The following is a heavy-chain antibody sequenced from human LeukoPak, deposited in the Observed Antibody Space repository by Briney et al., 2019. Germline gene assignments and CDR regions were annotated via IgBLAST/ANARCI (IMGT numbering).Heavy chain of an antibody. CDR2: IYYSGST. D-gene: IGHD5-18*01. J-gene: IGHJ3*02. Sequence: SETLSLTCTVSGGSISSSSYYWGWIRQPPGKGLEWIGSIYYSGSTYYNPSLKSRVTISVDTSKNQFSLQLSSVTAAATAVYYCARPRDTAMVADAFDIWGQGTMVTVSS. CDR1: GGSISSSSYY. CDR3: ARPRDTAMVADAFDI. V-gene: IGHV4-39*01.